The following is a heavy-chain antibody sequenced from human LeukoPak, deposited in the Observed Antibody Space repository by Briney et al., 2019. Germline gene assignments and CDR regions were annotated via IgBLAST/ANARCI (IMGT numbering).Heavy chain of an antibody. V-gene: IGHV3-43D*03. J-gene: IGHJ4*02. CDR2: ISWDGGST. CDR3: AKDQYDILTGYPDY. D-gene: IGHD3-9*01. Sequence: GGSLRLSCAASGFTFDDYAMHWVHQAPGKGLEWVSLISWDGGSTYYADSVKGRFTISRDNSKNSLYLQMNSLRAEDTALYYCAKDQYDILTGYPDYWGQGTLVTVSS. CDR1: GFTFDDYA.